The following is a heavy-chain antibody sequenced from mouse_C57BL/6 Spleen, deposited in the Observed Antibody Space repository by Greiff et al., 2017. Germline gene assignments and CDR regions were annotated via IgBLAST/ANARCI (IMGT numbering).Heavy chain of an antibody. CDR1: GYTFTSYW. Sequence: QVHVKQPGAELVKPGASVKMSCKASGYTFTSYWITWVKQRPGQGLEWIGDIYPGSGSTNYNEKFKSKATLTVDTSSSTAYMQLSSLTSEDSAVYYCAGGSFYAMDYWGQGTSVTVSS. V-gene: IGHV1-55*01. J-gene: IGHJ4*01. D-gene: IGHD1-1*01. CDR3: AGGSFYAMDY. CDR2: IYPGSGST.